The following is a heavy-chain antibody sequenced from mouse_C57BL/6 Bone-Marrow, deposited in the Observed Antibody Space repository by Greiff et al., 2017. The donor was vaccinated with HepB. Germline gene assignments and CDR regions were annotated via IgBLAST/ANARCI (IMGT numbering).Heavy chain of an antibody. V-gene: IGHV5-17*02. CDR2: ISSGSGNI. CDR3: VREYRYDGALDY. Sequence: EVQLQQSGGCLVQPGGFRKLSCAASGFTFSRFGIHRVRQAPEKGLEWVAYISSGSGNIYYVDTVKGRFTISRDNPKNTLFLQMTSLRSEDTAMYYCVREYRYDGALDYWSQGTSVTVSS. D-gene: IGHD2-14*01. CDR1: GFTFSRFG. J-gene: IGHJ4*01.